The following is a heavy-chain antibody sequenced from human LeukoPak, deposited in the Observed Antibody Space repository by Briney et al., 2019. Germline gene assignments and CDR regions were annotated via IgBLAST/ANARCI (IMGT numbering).Heavy chain of an antibody. Sequence: GESLKISCKGSGYSFTNYWIGWVRQMSGKGLEWMGIIYPGDSDTKYSPSFQGQVTISVNKSISTAYLQWNSLKASDTAVYYCARQSGITTDPFDDWGQGTLVTVSS. J-gene: IGHJ4*02. CDR3: ARQSGITTDPFDD. CDR2: IYPGDSDT. CDR1: GYSFTNYW. D-gene: IGHD3-3*01. V-gene: IGHV5-51*01.